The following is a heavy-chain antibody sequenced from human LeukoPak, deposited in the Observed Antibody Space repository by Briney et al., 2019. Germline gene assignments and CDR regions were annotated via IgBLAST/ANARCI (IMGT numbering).Heavy chain of an antibody. J-gene: IGHJ4*02. V-gene: IGHV4-34*01. CDR1: GGSFSGYY. D-gene: IGHD4/OR15-4a*01. CDR2: INHSGST. Sequence: SETLSLTCAVYGGSFSGYYWSWIRQPPGKGLEWIGEINHSGSTNYNPSLKSRVTISVDTSKNQFSLKLSSVTAADTAVYYCAREGTYVGNGFGFDYWGEGTLVTVSS. CDR3: AREGTYVGNGFGFDY.